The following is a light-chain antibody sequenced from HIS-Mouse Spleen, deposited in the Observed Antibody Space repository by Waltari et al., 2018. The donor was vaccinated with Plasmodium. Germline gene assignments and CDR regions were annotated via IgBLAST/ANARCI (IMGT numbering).Light chain of an antibody. J-gene: IGKJ2*01. CDR3: QQYDNLPPYT. V-gene: IGKV1-33*01. CDR2: DAS. Sequence: DIKMTQSPSSLSASVGARVTITCQASQDISNYLNWYQQKPGKAPKLLIYDASNLETGVPSRFSGSGSGTDFTFTISSLQPEDIATYYCQQYDNLPPYTFGQGTKLEIK. CDR1: QDISNY.